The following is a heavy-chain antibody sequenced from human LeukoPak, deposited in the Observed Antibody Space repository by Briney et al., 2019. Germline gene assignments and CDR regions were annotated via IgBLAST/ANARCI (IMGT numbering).Heavy chain of an antibody. Sequence: PGGSLRLSCAASGFTFSSCWMNWVRQAPGKGLKWVANIKQDGTEKYFVDSVKGRFTISRDNSKNTLYLQMNSLRAEDTAVYYCARDVDTAMANPSRYWGQGTLVTVSS. CDR1: GFTFSSCW. CDR2: IKQDGTEK. CDR3: ARDVDTAMANPSRY. V-gene: IGHV3-7*03. D-gene: IGHD5-18*01. J-gene: IGHJ4*02.